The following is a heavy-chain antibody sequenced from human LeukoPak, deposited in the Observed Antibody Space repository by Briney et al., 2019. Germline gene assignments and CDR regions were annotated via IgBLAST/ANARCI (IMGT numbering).Heavy chain of an antibody. CDR2: INPSGGST. D-gene: IGHD3-9*01. J-gene: IGHJ6*03. Sequence: ASVKVSCKASGYTFTSYYMHWVRQAPGQGLEWMGIINPSGGSTSYAQKFQGRVTMTRDTSISTAYMELSRLRSDDTAVYYCARYPGAYYDILTGYRYYMDVWGKGTTVTVSS. CDR3: ARYPGAYYDILTGYRYYMDV. CDR1: GYTFTSYY. V-gene: IGHV1-46*01.